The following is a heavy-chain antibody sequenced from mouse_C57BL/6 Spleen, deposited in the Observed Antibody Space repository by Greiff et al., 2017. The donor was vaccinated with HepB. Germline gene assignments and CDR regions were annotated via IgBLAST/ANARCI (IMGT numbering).Heavy chain of an antibody. CDR1: GFTFSDYG. CDR3: ARNSNPYYAMDY. D-gene: IGHD2-5*01. J-gene: IGHJ4*01. CDR2: ISSGSSTI. V-gene: IGHV5-17*01. Sequence: EVKLVESGGGLVKPGGSLKLSCAASGFTFSDYGMHWVRQAPEKGLEWVAYISSGSSTIYYADTVKGRFTISRDNAKNTLFLQMTSLRSEDTAMYYCARNSNPYYAMDYWGQGTSVTASS.